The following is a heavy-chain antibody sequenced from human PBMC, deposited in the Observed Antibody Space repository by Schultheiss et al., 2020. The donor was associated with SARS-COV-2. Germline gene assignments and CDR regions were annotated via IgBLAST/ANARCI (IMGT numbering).Heavy chain of an antibody. V-gene: IGHV4-61*02. CDR3: ARGSNSAFDS. D-gene: IGHD4-23*01. CDR1: GGSISSSSYY. Sequence: SQTLSLTCTVSGGSISSSSYYWSWIRQPPXXGLEWIGRIYTSGSTNYNPSLKSRVTISVDTSKNQFSLQMNSVTADDTAVYYCARGSNSAFDSWGQGTLV. J-gene: IGHJ4*02. CDR2: IYTSGST.